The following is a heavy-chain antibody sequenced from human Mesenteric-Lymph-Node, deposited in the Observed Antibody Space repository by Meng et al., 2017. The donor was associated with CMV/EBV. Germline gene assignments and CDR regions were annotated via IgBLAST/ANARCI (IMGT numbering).Heavy chain of an antibody. CDR2: IYWDDDK. CDR3: AHLYYDILTGQYYFDY. D-gene: IGHD3-9*01. CDR1: GFSLSASGVG. Sequence: GFSLSASGVGVSWIRQPPGKALEWLALIYWDDDKRYSPSLKSRLTITKDTSKNQVVLTVTNMDPVDTATYYCAHLYYDILTGQYYFDYWGQGTLVTVSS. J-gene: IGHJ4*02. V-gene: IGHV2-5*02.